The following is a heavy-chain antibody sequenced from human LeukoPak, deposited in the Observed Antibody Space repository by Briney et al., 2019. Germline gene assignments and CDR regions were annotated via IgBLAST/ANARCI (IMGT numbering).Heavy chain of an antibody. CDR3: ARDWGGTSGYRDY. CDR2: IRYDGSNK. D-gene: IGHD3-22*01. V-gene: IGHV3-30*02. Sequence: PGGSLRLSCAASGFTFSSYGMHWVRQAPGKGLEWVAFIRYDGSNKYYADSVKGRFTISRDNAKNSVYLQMNSLRAEDTAVYYCARDWGGTSGYRDYWGQGTLVTVSS. CDR1: GFTFSSYG. J-gene: IGHJ4*02.